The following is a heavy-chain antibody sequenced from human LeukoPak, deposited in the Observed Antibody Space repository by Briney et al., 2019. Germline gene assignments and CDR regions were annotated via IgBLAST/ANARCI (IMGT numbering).Heavy chain of an antibody. CDR2: ISYDGSDK. V-gene: IGHV3-30*18. CDR1: GFTFSSYG. D-gene: IGHD3-22*01. CDR3: AKGRGGYYFDAFDM. Sequence: GGSLRLSCAASGFTFSSYGMHWVRQAPGKGLEPLAVISYDGSDKYYADSVKGRFTISRDNSKDTLYLQMNSLRAEDTAVYYCAKGRGGYYFDAFDMWGQGTMVTVSS. J-gene: IGHJ3*02.